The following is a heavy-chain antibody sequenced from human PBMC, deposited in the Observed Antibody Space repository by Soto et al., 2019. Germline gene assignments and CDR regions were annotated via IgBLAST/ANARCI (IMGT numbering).Heavy chain of an antibody. J-gene: IGHJ4*02. Sequence: DVQLVESGGHLIQPGGSLRLFCAASGLTVSSNYMTWVRQAPGQGLEWVSVIYSGGSTYYADSVKGRFAISRDNSRNTVYLQMDSLRAEDTAVYYCARAYKWEEGYFDYWGRGTLVTVSS. CDR3: ARAYKWEEGYFDY. V-gene: IGHV3-53*01. CDR2: IYSGGST. D-gene: IGHD1-26*01. CDR1: GLTVSSNY.